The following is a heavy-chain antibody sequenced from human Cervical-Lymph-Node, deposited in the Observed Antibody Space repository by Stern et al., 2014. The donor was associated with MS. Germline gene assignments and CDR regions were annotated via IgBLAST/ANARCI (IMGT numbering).Heavy chain of an antibody. CDR3: ARQRYFDY. V-gene: IGHV5-51*01. J-gene: IGHJ4*02. CDR1: GYTFTSYW. Sequence: MQLVQSGPEVKRPGESLKISCQASGYTFTSYWIGWVRQMPGKGLEWFASIFPGASDIGSSPSFQGQVTISADKPSSTASLQWNALKPSDTAIYYCARQRYFDYWGQGTLVTVSS. CDR2: IFPGASDI.